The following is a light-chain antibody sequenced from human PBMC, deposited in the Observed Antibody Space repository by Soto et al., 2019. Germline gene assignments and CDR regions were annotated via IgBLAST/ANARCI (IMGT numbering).Light chain of an antibody. CDR3: QEYIQWPPGM. J-gene: IGKJ1*01. CDR1: QFVSSR. CDR2: DTS. V-gene: IGKV3-15*01. Sequence: DIVVTQSPATLSASPGERVTLSCRASQFVSSRLAWYQRRPGQVPRLLIYDTSTRAPGISARFSDSGSGTEFTLTISSLQSEDFAVYYCQEYIQWPPGMFGPGTTVDIK.